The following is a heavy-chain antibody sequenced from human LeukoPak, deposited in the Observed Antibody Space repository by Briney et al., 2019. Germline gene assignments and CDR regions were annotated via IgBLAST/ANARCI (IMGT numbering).Heavy chain of an antibody. D-gene: IGHD6-19*01. CDR2: IKEDGSEK. CDR3: TRDSGRFRLDY. Sequence: GGSLRLSCAASGFTFSSYAMSWVRQAPGKGLEWVANIKEDGSEKYYVDSVKGRLTVSRDNAKNSLYLQMNSLRVEDTAVYYCTRDSGRFRLDYWGQGILVTVSS. V-gene: IGHV3-7*01. J-gene: IGHJ4*02. CDR1: GFTFSSYA.